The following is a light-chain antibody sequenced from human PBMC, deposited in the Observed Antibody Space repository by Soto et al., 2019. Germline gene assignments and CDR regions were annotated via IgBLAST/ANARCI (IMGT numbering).Light chain of an antibody. V-gene: IGKV3-20*01. J-gene: IGKJ1*01. CDR2: GAS. CDR1: QSLSSRN. Sequence: ELVLTQSPGTLSLSPGERATLSCRASQSLSSRNLAWYQQKPGQAPRPLIYGASSRATGIPDRFSGSGSGTDFTLTISRLEPEDFAVYYCQQYGSSGTFGQGTKVDIK. CDR3: QQYGSSGT.